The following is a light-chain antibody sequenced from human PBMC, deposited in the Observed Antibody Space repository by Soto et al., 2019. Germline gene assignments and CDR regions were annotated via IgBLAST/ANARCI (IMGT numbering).Light chain of an antibody. V-gene: IGLV2-14*01. J-gene: IGLJ3*02. CDR1: SSDVGGYNY. CDR2: DVS. Sequence: QSVLTQPASVSGSPGQSITISCTGTSSDVGGYNYVSWYQQHPGKAPKPMIYDVSNRPSGVSNRFSGSKSGNTASLTISGLQAEDEADYYCSSYTSSSTRVFGGGTKLT. CDR3: SSYTSSSTRV.